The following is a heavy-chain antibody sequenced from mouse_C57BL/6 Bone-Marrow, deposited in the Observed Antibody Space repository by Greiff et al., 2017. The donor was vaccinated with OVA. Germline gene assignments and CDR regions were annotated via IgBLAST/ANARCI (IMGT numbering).Heavy chain of an antibody. CDR1: GYAFSSYW. D-gene: IGHD1-1*01. Sequence: QVQLQQSGAELVKPGASVKISCKASGYAFSSYWMNWVKQRPGKGLEWIGLIYPGDGDTNYNGKFKGKATLTADKSSSTAYLQLSSLTSEDSAVYFCARSLYYYGSPWFAYWGQGTLVTVSA. CDR2: IYPGDGDT. CDR3: ARSLYYYGSPWFAY. J-gene: IGHJ3*01. V-gene: IGHV1-80*01.